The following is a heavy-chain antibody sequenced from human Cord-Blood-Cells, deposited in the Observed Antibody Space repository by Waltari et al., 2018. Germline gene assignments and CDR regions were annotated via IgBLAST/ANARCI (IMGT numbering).Heavy chain of an antibody. V-gene: IGHV1-2*04. J-gene: IGHJ4*02. CDR2: INPTSGGK. D-gene: IGHD3-16*01. Sequence: QVQLVQSGAEVKKPGASVKVSCKASGYTFTGYYMHWVRRALGQGIEWMGWINPTSGGKNYARRFEGWVTMTMATSISTAYMELSRLRSDDTAVYYCARDVGGGTLDYWGQGTLVTVSS. CDR3: ARDVGGGTLDY. CDR1: GYTFTGYY.